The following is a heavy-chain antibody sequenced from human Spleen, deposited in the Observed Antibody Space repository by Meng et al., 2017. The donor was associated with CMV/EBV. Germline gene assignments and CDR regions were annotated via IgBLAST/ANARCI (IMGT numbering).Heavy chain of an antibody. CDR3: ARQWDYGGNSLDY. CDR2: ISSSDNYM. V-gene: IGHV3-21*01. Sequence: GESLKISCAASGFTFSIWVRQAPGKGLEWVSSISSSDNYMYYADSVKGRFTISRENAKNSLYLQMNTLRAGDTAVYYCARQWDYGGNSLDYWGQGTLVTVSS. D-gene: IGHD4-23*01. J-gene: IGHJ4*02. CDR1: GFTFSI.